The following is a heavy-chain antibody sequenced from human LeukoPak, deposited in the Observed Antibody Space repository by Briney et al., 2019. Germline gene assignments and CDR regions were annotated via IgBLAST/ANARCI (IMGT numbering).Heavy chain of an antibody. CDR3: AKCLSIAAAQSPDY. Sequence: PGGSLRLSCAASGFTFSSYGMHWVRQAPGKGLEWVAFIRYDGSNKYYADSVKGRFTISRDNSKNTLYLQMNSLRAEDTAVYYCAKCLSIAAAQSPDYWGQGTLVTVSS. V-gene: IGHV3-30*02. CDR1: GFTFSSYG. D-gene: IGHD6-13*01. CDR2: IRYDGSNK. J-gene: IGHJ4*02.